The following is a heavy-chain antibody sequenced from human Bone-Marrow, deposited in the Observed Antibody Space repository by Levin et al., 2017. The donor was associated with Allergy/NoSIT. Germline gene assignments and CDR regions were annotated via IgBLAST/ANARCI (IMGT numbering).Heavy chain of an antibody. J-gene: IGHJ4*02. CDR2: ISYSGST. Sequence: SQTLSLTCTVSGDSLSSYYWSWIRQPPGKRLEWIAYISYSGSTNYNPSLKSRVTLSVDTSKNHFSLHLTSVTAADTAVYYCARSLRRENFDYWGQGILVTVSS. D-gene: IGHD5-24*01. V-gene: IGHV4-59*01. CDR3: ARSLRRENFDY. CDR1: GDSLSSYY.